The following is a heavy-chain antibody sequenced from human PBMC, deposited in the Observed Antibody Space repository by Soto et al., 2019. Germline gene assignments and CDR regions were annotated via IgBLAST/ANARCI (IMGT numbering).Heavy chain of an antibody. D-gene: IGHD2-21*02. CDR1: GDSIRSINNY. J-gene: IGHJ4*02. CDR3: ARQRTSVVTQAYFDV. V-gene: IGHV4-39*01. CDR2: IYYDGST. Sequence: SETLSLTCTVSGDSIRSINNYWGWIRQPPGKGLEWIGNIYYDGSTFYNPSLKSRVAMSIDTSKNQFSLKLKSVTAADTALYFCARQRTSVVTQAYFDVWGPGSLVTVSS.